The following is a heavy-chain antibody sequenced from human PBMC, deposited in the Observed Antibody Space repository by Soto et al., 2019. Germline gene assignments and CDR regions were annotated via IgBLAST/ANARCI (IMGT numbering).Heavy chain of an antibody. CDR3: AREFDDGDYVRDYYYGMDV. CDR1: GGTFSSYT. D-gene: IGHD4-17*01. CDR2: IIPILGIA. J-gene: IGHJ6*02. V-gene: IGHV1-69*08. Sequence: QVQLVQSGAEVKKPGSSVKVSCKASGGTFSSYTISWVRQAPGQELEWMGRIIPILGIANYAQKFQGRVTITADKSTSTAYMELSSLRSEDTAVYYCAREFDDGDYVRDYYYGMDVWGQGTTVTVSS.